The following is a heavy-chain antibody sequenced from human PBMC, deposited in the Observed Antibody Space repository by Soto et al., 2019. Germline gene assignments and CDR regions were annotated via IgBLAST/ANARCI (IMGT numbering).Heavy chain of an antibody. CDR2: INPNSGGT. V-gene: IGHV1-2*02. CDR1: GYTFTGYY. CDR3: ARATRYCSGGSCSTNWFDP. D-gene: IGHD2-15*01. J-gene: IGHJ5*02. Sequence: ASVKVSCKASGYTFTGYYMHWVRQAPGQGLEWMGWINPNSGGTNYAQKFQGRVTMTRDTSISTAYMELSRLRSDDTAVYYCARATRYCSGGSCSTNWFDPWGQGTLVTVSS.